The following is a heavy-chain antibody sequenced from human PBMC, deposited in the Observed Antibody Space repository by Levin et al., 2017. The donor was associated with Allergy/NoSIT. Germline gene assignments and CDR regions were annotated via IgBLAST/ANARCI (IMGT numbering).Heavy chain of an antibody. CDR1: GDTFNSYA. D-gene: IGHD3-9*01. Sequence: ASVKVSCKASGDTFNSYAISWVRQAPGQGLEWMGGIIPVFGTTTSAQKFQGRVTITADASTSTVYMELSSLRSEDTAVYHCARGLRGYSDLLTDAKGVYYFYGMDVWGQGTTVTVSS. CDR2: IIPVFGTT. J-gene: IGHJ6*02. V-gene: IGHV1-69*13. CDR3: ARGLRGYSDLLTDAKGVYYFYGMDV.